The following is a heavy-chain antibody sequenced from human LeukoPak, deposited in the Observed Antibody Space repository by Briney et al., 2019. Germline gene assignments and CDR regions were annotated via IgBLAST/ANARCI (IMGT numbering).Heavy chain of an antibody. CDR1: GGSISSYY. Sequence: PSETLSLTCTVSGGSISSYYWSWIRQPPGKGLEWIGYIYYSGSTNYNPSLKSRVTISVDTSKNQFSLKLSSVTAADTAVYYCARGRGSYGIAVAGAIDYWGQGTLVTVSS. CDR3: ARGRGSYGIAVAGAIDY. J-gene: IGHJ4*02. D-gene: IGHD6-19*01. CDR2: IYYSGST. V-gene: IGHV4-59*08.